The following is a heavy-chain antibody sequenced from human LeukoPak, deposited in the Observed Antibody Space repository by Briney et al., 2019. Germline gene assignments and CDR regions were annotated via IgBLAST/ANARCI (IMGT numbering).Heavy chain of an antibody. D-gene: IGHD4-23*01. V-gene: IGHV3-53*01. Sequence: GGSLRLSCAASGFTFSSYWMSWVRQAPGKGLEWVSVIYSGGSTYYADSVKGRFTISRDNSKNTLYLQMNSLRAEDTAVYYCASTSDLQRWSVSLWDYWGQGTLVTVSS. CDR3: ASTSDLQRWSVSLWDY. J-gene: IGHJ4*02. CDR2: IYSGGST. CDR1: GFTFSSYW.